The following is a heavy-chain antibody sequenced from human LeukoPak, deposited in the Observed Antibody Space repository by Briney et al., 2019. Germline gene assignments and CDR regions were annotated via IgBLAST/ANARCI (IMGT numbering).Heavy chain of an antibody. V-gene: IGHV4-39*07. CDR3: ARKAYCTNGVCYRVGRVRYFDY. Sequence: SETLSLTCTVSGGSIRSTSHYWAWIRQPPGKRLEWIGSIYYSGSTYYNPSLKSRVTISVDTSKNQFSLNLSSVTAADTAVYYCARKAYCTNGVCYRVGRVRYFDYWGQGTLVTVSS. J-gene: IGHJ4*02. CDR1: GGSIRSTSHY. D-gene: IGHD2-8*01. CDR2: IYYSGST.